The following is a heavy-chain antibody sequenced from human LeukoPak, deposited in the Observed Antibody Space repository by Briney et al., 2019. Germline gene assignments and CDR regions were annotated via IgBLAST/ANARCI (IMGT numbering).Heavy chain of an antibody. Sequence: PGGSPRLSCGASAFTFVGYTMHRGRQAPRKGLELVKGFSCNSGIISDVDSVKGAFTISRDNGNNSLYLLMNSLRAEDAALYYCAKDLGYCSGGSCSYYFDYWGQGTLVTVSS. CDR1: AFTFVGYT. CDR2: FSCNSGII. J-gene: IGHJ4*02. CDR3: AKDLGYCSGGSCSYYFDY. V-gene: IGHV3-9*01. D-gene: IGHD2-15*01.